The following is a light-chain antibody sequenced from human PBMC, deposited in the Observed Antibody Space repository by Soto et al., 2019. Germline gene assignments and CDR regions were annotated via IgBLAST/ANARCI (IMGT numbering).Light chain of an antibody. V-gene: IGLV2-23*03. CDR2: EGS. CDR3: CSYAGSSTFYV. Sequence: QSVLTQPASVSGSPGQSITISCTGTRSDVGSYNLVSWYQQHPGKAPKLMIYEGSKRPSGVSNRFSGYKSGNTASLTISGLQAEDEADYYCCSYAGSSTFYVFGTGTKVTVL. CDR1: RSDVGSYNL. J-gene: IGLJ1*01.